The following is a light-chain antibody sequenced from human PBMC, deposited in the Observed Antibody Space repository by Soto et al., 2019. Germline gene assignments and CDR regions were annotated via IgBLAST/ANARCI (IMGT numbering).Light chain of an antibody. CDR2: DAS. Sequence: TQMTQSPSTLSASVGDRVTLTCRASQNINNWLAWYQRKPGKAPKVLIYDASSLESGVPSRFSGSGSGTEFTLTISSLQPDDFATYYCQQYDGNFGPGTKVDIK. J-gene: IGKJ3*01. V-gene: IGKV1-5*01. CDR1: QNINNW. CDR3: QQYDGN.